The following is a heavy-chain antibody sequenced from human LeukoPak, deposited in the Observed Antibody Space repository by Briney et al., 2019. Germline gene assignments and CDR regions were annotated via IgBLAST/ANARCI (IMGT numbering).Heavy chain of an antibody. Sequence: GGSLRLSCAASGFTFSSYGMHWVRQAPGKGLEWVAFIRYDGSNKYHADSVKGRFTISRDNSKNTLYLQMNSLRAEDTAVYYCAKEIVVVPAAIGPNWFDPWGQGTLVTVSS. J-gene: IGHJ5*02. V-gene: IGHV3-30*02. D-gene: IGHD2-2*01. CDR3: AKEIVVVPAAIGPNWFDP. CDR1: GFTFSSYG. CDR2: IRYDGSNK.